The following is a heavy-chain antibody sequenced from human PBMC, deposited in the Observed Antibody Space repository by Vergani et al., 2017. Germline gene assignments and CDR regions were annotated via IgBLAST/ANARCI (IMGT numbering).Heavy chain of an antibody. V-gene: IGHV1-18*04. J-gene: IGHJ6*02. CDR3: AGDLGGIVVVPAALNYYYYGMDF. Sequence: QVQLVQSGAEVKKPGASVQVSCKASGYTLTRYGIRWVRQATGQGLEGMGWVSAYNGNTNYEQKHQGRVTMTTDTSTSTAYMELRSLRSDDTAVDYCAGDLGGIVVVPAALNYYYYGMDFWGQGTTVTVSS. CDR2: VSAYNGNT. D-gene: IGHD2-2*01. CDR1: GYTLTRYG.